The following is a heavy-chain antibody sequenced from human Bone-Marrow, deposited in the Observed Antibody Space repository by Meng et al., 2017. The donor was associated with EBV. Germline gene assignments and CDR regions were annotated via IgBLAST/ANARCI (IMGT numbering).Heavy chain of an antibody. Sequence: QGHLQEWGQGLLKPSETLSLTCVVNGGSLSGFSWSWIRQAPGKGLEWIGEIKHSGSTNYNPSLKNRVTISVDPSKNQFSLRLSSVTAADTAVYYCARATGGSTGYFRWGQGTLVTVSS. J-gene: IGHJ4*02. D-gene: IGHD3-9*01. CDR2: IKHSGST. V-gene: IGHV4-34*01. CDR1: GGSLSGFS. CDR3: ARATGGSTGYFR.